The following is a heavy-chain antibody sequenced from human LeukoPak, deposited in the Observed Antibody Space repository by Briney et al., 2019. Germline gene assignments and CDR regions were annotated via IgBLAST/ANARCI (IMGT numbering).Heavy chain of an antibody. J-gene: IGHJ4*02. Sequence: GTSLRLSCVTSGFTFSSYGMHWVRQAPGKGLEWVAVISYDGSNKYYGDSVKGRFTISRDNSKNTLYLQMNSLRAEDTAVYYCAKEEPRGYSYGSYWGQGTTVTVSS. CDR1: GFTFSSYG. CDR3: AKEEPRGYSYGSY. CDR2: ISYDGSNK. D-gene: IGHD5-18*01. V-gene: IGHV3-30*18.